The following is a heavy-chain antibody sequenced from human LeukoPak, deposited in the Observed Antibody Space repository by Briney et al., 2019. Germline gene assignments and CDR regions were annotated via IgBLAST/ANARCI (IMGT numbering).Heavy chain of an antibody. CDR1: GFTFSTYT. Sequence: PGGSLRLSCAASGFTFSTYTMNWVRQPPGKGLEWVSSITSTGRHIYYADSVKGRFTISRDNGKSSLFLQMNSLRAEDTAVYYCATILLWFGEAGRYFQYWGQGTLVTVSS. D-gene: IGHD3-10*01. J-gene: IGHJ1*01. V-gene: IGHV3-21*01. CDR3: ATILLWFGEAGRYFQY. CDR2: ITSTGRHI.